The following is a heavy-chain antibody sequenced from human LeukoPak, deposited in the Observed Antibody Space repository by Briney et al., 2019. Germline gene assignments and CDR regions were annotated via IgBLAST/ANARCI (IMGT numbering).Heavy chain of an antibody. CDR1: GGSISSGGYY. CDR3: ARGITMVRGVIITGAFDI. D-gene: IGHD3-10*01. Sequence: SETLSLTCTVSGGSISSGGYYWSWIRQHPGKGLEWIGYIYYSGSTYYNPSLKSRVTISVGTSKNQFSLKLSSVTAADTAVYYCARGITMVRGVIITGAFDIWGQGTMVTVSS. V-gene: IGHV4-31*03. CDR2: IYYSGST. J-gene: IGHJ3*02.